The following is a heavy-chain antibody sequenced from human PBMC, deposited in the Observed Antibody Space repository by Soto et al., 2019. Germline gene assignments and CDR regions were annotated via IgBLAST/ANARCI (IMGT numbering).Heavy chain of an antibody. D-gene: IGHD3-9*01. CDR1: GGSISEKY. CDR2: IFANGHT. Sequence: SETLSLTCIVSGGSISEKYWNWVRQPPGKGLEWIGLIFANGHTDYNPSLKSRVTISVDTSKNQFSLKLSSVTAADTAVYYCAREVEYFDWFVHYYYGMDVWGQGTTVTVSS. J-gene: IGHJ6*02. V-gene: IGHV4-4*07. CDR3: AREVEYFDWFVHYYYGMDV.